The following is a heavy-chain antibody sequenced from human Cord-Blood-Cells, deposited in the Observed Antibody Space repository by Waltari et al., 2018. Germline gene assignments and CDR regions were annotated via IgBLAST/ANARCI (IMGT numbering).Heavy chain of an antibody. CDR2: IYYSGST. CDR1: GGSISSSSYY. CDR3: ARLTYYYGSGSYYKGLFDY. Sequence: QLQLQESGPGLVKPSETLSLTCTVSGGSISSSSYYWGWIRQPPGKGLECSGSIYYSGSTSYTPTLKSRVTISVDTSKNQFSLKLSSVTAADTAVYYCARLTYYYGSGSYYKGLFDYWGQGTLVTVSS. J-gene: IGHJ4*02. V-gene: IGHV4-39*01. D-gene: IGHD3-10*01.